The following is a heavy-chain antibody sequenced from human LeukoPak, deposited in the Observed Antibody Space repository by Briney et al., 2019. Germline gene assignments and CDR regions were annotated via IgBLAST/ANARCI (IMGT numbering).Heavy chain of an antibody. V-gene: IGHV3-30*04. CDR1: GFTFSSYA. CDR3: ARDYYDSSGSYYYYGMDV. J-gene: IGHJ6*02. Sequence: GRPLRLSCAASGFTFSSYAMHWVRQAPGKGLEWVAVISYDGSNKYYADSVKGRFTISRDNSKNTLYLQMNSLRAEDTAVYYCARDYYDSSGSYYYYGMDVWGQGTTVTVSS. D-gene: IGHD3-22*01. CDR2: ISYDGSNK.